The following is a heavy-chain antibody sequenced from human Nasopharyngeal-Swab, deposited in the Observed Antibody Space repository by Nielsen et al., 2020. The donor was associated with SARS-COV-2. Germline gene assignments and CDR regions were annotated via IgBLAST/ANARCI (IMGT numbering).Heavy chain of an antibody. J-gene: IGHJ2*01. Sequence: GGSLRLSCAASGFTFNSHGMHWVRQAPGKGLEWVAVISFDGSKKYYADSVKGRFTISRDSSKNTLYLQMNSLRAEDTAVYYCASGMVLEWLPTYWYFELWGRGTLVTVSS. V-gene: IGHV3-30*03. CDR1: GFTFNSHG. D-gene: IGHD3-3*01. CDR2: ISFDGSKK. CDR3: ASGMVLEWLPTYWYFEL.